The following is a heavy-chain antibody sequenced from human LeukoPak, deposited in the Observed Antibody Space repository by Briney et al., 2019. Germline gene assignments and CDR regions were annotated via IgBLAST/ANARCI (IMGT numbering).Heavy chain of an antibody. CDR2: IYHSGST. Sequence: SETLSLTCTVSGYSIGSGYYWGWIRQPPGQGLEWIGSIYHSGSTYYNPSLKSRVTISVDTSKKQFSLKLSSVTAADTAVYYCASSDSITGTSPFDYWGQGTLVTVSS. V-gene: IGHV4-38-2*02. J-gene: IGHJ4*02. D-gene: IGHD1-20*01. CDR1: GYSIGSGYY. CDR3: ASSDSITGTSPFDY.